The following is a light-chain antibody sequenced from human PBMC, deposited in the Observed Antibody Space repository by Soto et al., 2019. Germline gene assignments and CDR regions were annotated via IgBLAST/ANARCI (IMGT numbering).Light chain of an antibody. J-gene: IGKJ1*01. CDR2: WAS. CDR1: QSVLYSSNNKNY. Sequence: DIVMTQSPDSLAVSLGERATINCKSSQSVLYSSNNKNYLAWYQQKPGQPPRLLIYWASTRESGVPDRFSGSGSGTDFTLTINRLQAEDVAVYYCQQYYSLPRAFGQGTKVEIK. CDR3: QQYYSLPRA. V-gene: IGKV4-1*01.